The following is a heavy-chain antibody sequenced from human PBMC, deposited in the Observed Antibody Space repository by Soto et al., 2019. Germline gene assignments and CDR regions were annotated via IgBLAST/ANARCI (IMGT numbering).Heavy chain of an antibody. J-gene: IGHJ3*02. D-gene: IGHD6-19*01. CDR1: GGSISSGGYY. Sequence: QVQLQESGPGLVKPSQTLSLTCTVSGGSISSGGYYWSWIRQHPGKGLEWIGYIYYSGSTYYNPSLKSRVTISVDTSKNQCSLKLSSVTAADTAVYYCARGRPTGGWYFPGAFDIWGQGTMVTVSS. V-gene: IGHV4-31*03. CDR2: IYYSGST. CDR3: ARGRPTGGWYFPGAFDI.